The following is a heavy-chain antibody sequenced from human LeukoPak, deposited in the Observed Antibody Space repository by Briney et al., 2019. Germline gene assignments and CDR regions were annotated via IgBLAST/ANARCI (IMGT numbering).Heavy chain of an antibody. J-gene: IGHJ4*02. V-gene: IGHV3-74*01. CDR1: GLTFSSYW. CDR3: ARSNQADDY. D-gene: IGHD1-14*01. CDR2: INPGGSSI. Sequence: WGSLRLSCAASGLTFSSYWMHWVRQVPGKGLVWIARINPGGSSITYASSVNGRFNISRDNVKNTLYLQMDSLRAEDTGVYYCARSNQADDYWGQGTLVTVSS.